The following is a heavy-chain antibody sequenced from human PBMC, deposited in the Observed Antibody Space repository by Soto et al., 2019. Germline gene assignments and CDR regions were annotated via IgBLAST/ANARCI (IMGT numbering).Heavy chain of an antibody. Sequence: QVHLVQSGAEVKSPASAVKVSCKVSGAGDTFSNYGLNWMRQAPGQGLEWMGGTIPAFGTANYAQKFQGRVTITADTSTTTAYMELSSLRSDDTAVYYCWRHDKTALPPLDSWGQGTLVSVSS. CDR3: WRHDKTALPPLDS. CDR1: GAGDTFSNYG. V-gene: IGHV1-69*06. D-gene: IGHD1-1*01. J-gene: IGHJ4*02. CDR2: TIPAFGTA.